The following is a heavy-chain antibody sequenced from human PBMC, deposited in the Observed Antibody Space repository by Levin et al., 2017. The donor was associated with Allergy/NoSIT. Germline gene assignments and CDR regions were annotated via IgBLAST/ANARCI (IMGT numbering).Heavy chain of an antibody. V-gene: IGHV4-59*08. D-gene: IGHD6-6*01. Sequence: SQTLSLTCTVSGGSISSYDWSWIRQPPGRGLEWIGYIYYSGSTNYNPSLKSRVTISVDTSKNQFSLKLSSVTAADTAVYYCARHGRIAALFGYYFDYWGQGTLVTVSS. CDR1: GGSISSYD. CDR2: IYYSGST. CDR3: ARHGRIAALFGYYFDY. J-gene: IGHJ4*02.